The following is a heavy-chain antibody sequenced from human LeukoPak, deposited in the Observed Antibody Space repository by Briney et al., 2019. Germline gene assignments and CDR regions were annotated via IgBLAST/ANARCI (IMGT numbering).Heavy chain of an antibody. J-gene: IGHJ5*02. CDR3: HQPVTLPA. V-gene: IGHV3-7*01. D-gene: IGHD4-23*01. Sequence: PGGSLRLSCVVSGITFRNYWMSWVRRAPGKGLEWVAFIKEDGSDKHYADSVKGRFTISRDNAQNSLYLQMNNLRAEDTAVYFCHQPVTLPAWGQGTLVTVSS. CDR1: GITFRNYW. CDR2: IKEDGSDK.